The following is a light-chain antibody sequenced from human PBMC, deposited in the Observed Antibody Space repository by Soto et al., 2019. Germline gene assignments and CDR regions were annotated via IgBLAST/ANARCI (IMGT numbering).Light chain of an antibody. Sequence: EIVLTQSPGTLSLSPGERATLSCRVSRSISSSYLAWYQQKSGQAPRLLIYDASSRATGIPDRFSGSGSGTDFTLTISTLEPEDFAVYYCPQYGSSPRTFGQGTKVEIK. J-gene: IGKJ1*01. CDR1: RSISSSY. V-gene: IGKV3-20*01. CDR2: DAS. CDR3: PQYGSSPRT.